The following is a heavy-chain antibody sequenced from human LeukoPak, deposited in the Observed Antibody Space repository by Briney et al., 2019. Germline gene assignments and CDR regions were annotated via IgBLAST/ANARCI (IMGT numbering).Heavy chain of an antibody. J-gene: IGHJ4*02. D-gene: IGHD3-22*01. Sequence: GESLKISCKGSGYSFTSYWMGWVRQMPGKGLEWMGIIYPGDSDTRYSPSFQGQVTISADKSISTAYLQWSSLKASDTAMYYCARMGAGRDYYDSSGYYAYWGQGTLVTVSS. V-gene: IGHV5-51*01. CDR3: ARMGAGRDYYDSSGYYAY. CDR1: GYSFTSYW. CDR2: IYPGDSDT.